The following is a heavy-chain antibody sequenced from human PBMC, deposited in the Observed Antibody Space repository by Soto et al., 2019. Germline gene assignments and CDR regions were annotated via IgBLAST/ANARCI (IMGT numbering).Heavy chain of an antibody. Sequence: EVQLVQSGAEVKKPGESLKISCKGSGYSFTKYWIAWVRQMPGKGLEWMGIIYPGDSDTRYSPSFQGQVIISVDKSTDTAYVHWISLKASDTAMYYCARPSAVGATYAFNIWGQGTMVTVSS. J-gene: IGHJ3*02. CDR2: IYPGDSDT. V-gene: IGHV5-51*01. CDR3: ARPSAVGATYAFNI. D-gene: IGHD1-26*01. CDR1: GYSFTKYW.